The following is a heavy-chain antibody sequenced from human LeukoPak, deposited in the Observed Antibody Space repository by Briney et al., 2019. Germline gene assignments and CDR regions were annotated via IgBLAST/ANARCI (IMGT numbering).Heavy chain of an antibody. D-gene: IGHD3-10*01. CDR3: AKDLRSTTFPFGASYYFDY. CDR2: ISGSGGST. Sequence: SGXTXXXYAMSWVRQAPGXGLEWVSAISGSGGSTYYADSVKGRFTVSRDNSKNTLYLQMNSLRADDTAVYYCAKDLRSTTFPFGASYYFDYWGQGTLVTVSS. J-gene: IGHJ4*02. V-gene: IGHV3-23*01. CDR1: GXTXXXYA.